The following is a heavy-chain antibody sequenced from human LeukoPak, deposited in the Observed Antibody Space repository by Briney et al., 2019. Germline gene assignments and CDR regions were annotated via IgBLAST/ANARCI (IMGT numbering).Heavy chain of an antibody. D-gene: IGHD2-2*01. CDR2: IIPIFGTA. CDR1: GGTFSSYA. CDR3: ARAIVVVPAARNYYYMDV. V-gene: IGHV1-69*05. J-gene: IGHJ6*03. Sequence: SVKVSCKASGGTFSSYAISWVRQAPGQGLEWMGGIIPIFGTANYAQKFQGRVTITTDESTSTAYMELSSLRSEDTAVYYCARAIVVVPAARNYYYMDVWGKGTTVTVSS.